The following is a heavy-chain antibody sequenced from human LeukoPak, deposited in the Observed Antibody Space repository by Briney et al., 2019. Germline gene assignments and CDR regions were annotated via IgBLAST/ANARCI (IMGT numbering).Heavy chain of an antibody. CDR2: IYHSGGT. CDR3: ARERSFRD. V-gene: IGHV4-4*02. D-gene: IGHD2/OR15-2a*01. Sequence: SGGSLRLSCAASGFTFSSYSMNWVRQAPGKGLEWIGEIYHSGGTNYNPSLKSRVTISVDKSKNQFSLKLSSVTAADTAVYYCARERSFRDWGQGTLVTVSS. CDR1: GFTFSSYSM. J-gene: IGHJ4*02.